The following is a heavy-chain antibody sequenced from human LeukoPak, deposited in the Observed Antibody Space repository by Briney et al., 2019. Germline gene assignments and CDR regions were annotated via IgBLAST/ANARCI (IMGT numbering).Heavy chain of an antibody. J-gene: IGHJ4*02. Sequence: GGSLRLSCAASGFTVSSNYMSWVRQAPGKGLEWVSAISGSGGSTYYADSVKGRFTISRDNSKNTLYLQMNSLRAEDTAVYYCASRGPYSNYFDYWGQGTLVTVSS. V-gene: IGHV3-23*01. CDR1: GFTVSSNY. CDR2: ISGSGGST. D-gene: IGHD4-11*01. CDR3: ASRGPYSNYFDY.